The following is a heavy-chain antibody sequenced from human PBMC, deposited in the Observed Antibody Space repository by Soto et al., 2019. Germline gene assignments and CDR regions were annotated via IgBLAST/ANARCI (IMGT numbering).Heavy chain of an antibody. CDR2: IDHSGSI. D-gene: IGHD6-13*01. CDR1: GGSFSGYY. V-gene: IGHV4-34*01. Sequence: PSETLSLTCAVYGGSFSGYYWSRIRQTPGKGLEWIGEIDHSGSIKYNPSLESRVSISLDTSRNQFSLKLSSVTAADSAVFYCATGGGAAPGTWGQGTLVTVSS. CDR3: ATGGGAAPGT. J-gene: IGHJ4*02.